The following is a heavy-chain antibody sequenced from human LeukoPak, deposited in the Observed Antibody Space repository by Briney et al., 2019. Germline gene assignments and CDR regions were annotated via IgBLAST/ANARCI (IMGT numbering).Heavy chain of an antibody. V-gene: IGHV3-23*01. CDR3: AKKVITYYYGMDV. CDR1: GFTFSRYA. CDR2: ISGSGDST. D-gene: IGHD2-21*01. J-gene: IGHJ6*02. Sequence: PGGSLRLSSAASGFTFSRYAMNWVRQAPGKGLEWVSFISGSGDSTYYADSVKGRFTISRDNSKNTLYLQMSGLRAEDTAVYYCAKKVITYYYGMDVWGQGTTVTVSS.